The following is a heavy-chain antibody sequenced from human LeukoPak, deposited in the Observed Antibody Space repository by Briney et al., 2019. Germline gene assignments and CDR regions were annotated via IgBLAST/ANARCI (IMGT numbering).Heavy chain of an antibody. CDR1: GYTFTGYY. Sequence: ASVKVSCKASGYTFTGYYMHWVRQAPGQGLEWMGWINPNSGGTNYAQKFQGRVIMTRDTSISTAYMELSRLRSDDTAVYYCARDLRYSSGWSASGMDVWGKGTTVTISS. D-gene: IGHD6-19*01. CDR2: INPNSGGT. CDR3: ARDLRYSSGWSASGMDV. J-gene: IGHJ6*03. V-gene: IGHV1-2*02.